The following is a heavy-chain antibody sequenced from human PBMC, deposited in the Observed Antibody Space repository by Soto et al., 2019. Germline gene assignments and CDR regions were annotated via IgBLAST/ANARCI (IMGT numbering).Heavy chain of an antibody. V-gene: IGHV2-5*02. Sequence: QITLKESGPTLVRPTQTLTLTCTFSGFSHSTSGVGVGWIRQPPGKALEWLALIYWDDDKRYRPSLKSRLTITKDTSKNQVLLTMTNVDPVDTATYYCAHRAATTDSYYFDYWGQGTLITVSS. CDR2: IYWDDDK. CDR1: GFSHSTSGVG. D-gene: IGHD1-1*01. J-gene: IGHJ4*02. CDR3: AHRAATTDSYYFDY.